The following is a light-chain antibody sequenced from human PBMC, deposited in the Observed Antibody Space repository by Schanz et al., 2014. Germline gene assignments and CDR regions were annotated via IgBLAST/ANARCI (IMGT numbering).Light chain of an antibody. Sequence: QSVLTQPASVSGSPGQSITISCTGTSSDVGGYNYVSWYQQHPGKAPKVMIYDVTKRPSGVSNRFSGSKSGNTASLTISGLQAEDEAGYYCSSYTSSSSLVVFGGGTKLTVL. J-gene: IGLJ2*01. V-gene: IGLV2-14*03. CDR2: DVT. CDR1: SSDVGGYNY. CDR3: SSYTSSSSLVV.